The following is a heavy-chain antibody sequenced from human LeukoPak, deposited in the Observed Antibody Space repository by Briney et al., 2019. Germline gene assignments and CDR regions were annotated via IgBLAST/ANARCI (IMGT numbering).Heavy chain of an antibody. CDR2: MNPNNGNT. V-gene: IGHV1-8*01. J-gene: IGHJ4*02. CDR1: GYTFTSYD. CDR3: ARGSFYGEGFDY. D-gene: IGHD4-17*01. Sequence: ASVKVSCKASGYTFTSYDINWVRQATGQGLEWMGWMNPNNGNTGYAQKFQGRVTMTRNTSISTAYMELSSLRSEDTAVYYCARGSFYGEGFDYWGQGTLVTVSS.